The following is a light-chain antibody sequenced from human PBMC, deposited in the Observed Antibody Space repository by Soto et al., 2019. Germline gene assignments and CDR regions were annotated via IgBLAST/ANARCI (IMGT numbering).Light chain of an antibody. CDR3: SSHSNITPYV. V-gene: IGLV2-14*01. J-gene: IGLJ1*01. CDR1: SRYVGAYNY. CDR2: DVT. Sequence: VLAQPSPLSGSPGQSITLSLTGNSRYVGAYNYVSWYQQHPGKAPKLMVYDVTNRPSGVSDRFSGSKSGNTASLTISGLQAEDEADYFCSSHSNITPYVFGTGTKVTVL.